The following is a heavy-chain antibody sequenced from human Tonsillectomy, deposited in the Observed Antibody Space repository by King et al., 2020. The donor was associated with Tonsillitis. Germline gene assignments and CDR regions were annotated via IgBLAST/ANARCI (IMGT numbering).Heavy chain of an antibody. CDR2: IYPGDSDT. Sequence: VQLVQSGAEVTKPGESLKISCKGSGYTFTNFWIGWVRQTPGKGLEWMGIIYPGDSDTRYSPSFQGQVTISADKSISTAYLQWSSLKDSDTAMYYCAKLVDGRAAWFDPWGQGTLVTVSS. V-gene: IGHV5-51*03. J-gene: IGHJ5*02. D-gene: IGHD1-1*01. CDR3: AKLVDGRAAWFDP. CDR1: GYTFTNFW.